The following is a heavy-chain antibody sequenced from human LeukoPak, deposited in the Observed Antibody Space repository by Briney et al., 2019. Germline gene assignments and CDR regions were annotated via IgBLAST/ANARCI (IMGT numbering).Heavy chain of an antibody. D-gene: IGHD5-12*01. Sequence: GGSPRLSCAASGFTFSSYEMNWVRQAPGKGLEWVSYISGTAGTIYYADSVKGRFTISRDNAKNSLYLQMNSLRAEDTALYYCARAKWRRGTFNYWGQGTLVTVSS. J-gene: IGHJ4*02. V-gene: IGHV3-48*03. CDR1: GFTFSSYE. CDR2: ISGTAGTI. CDR3: ARAKWRRGTFNY.